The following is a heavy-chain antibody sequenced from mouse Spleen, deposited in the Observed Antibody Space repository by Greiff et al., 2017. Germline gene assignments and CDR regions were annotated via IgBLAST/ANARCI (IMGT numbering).Heavy chain of an antibody. D-gene: IGHD2-3*01. V-gene: IGHV1-26*01. J-gene: IGHJ4*01. CDR2: INPNNGGT. CDR3: ARGDDGYYGAMDY. Sequence: VQLQQSGPELVKPGASVKISCKASGYTFTDYYMNWVKQSHGKSLEWIGDINPNNGGTSYNQKFKGKATLTVDKSSSTAYMELRSLTSEDSAVYYCARGDDGYYGAMDYWGQGTSVTVSS. CDR1: GYTFTDYY.